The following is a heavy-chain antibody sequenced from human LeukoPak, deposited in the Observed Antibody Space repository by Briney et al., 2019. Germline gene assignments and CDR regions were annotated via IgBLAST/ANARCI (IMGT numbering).Heavy chain of an antibody. D-gene: IGHD1-20*01. CDR2: IAHTGST. CDR1: GDSVSSSRW. V-gene: IGHV4-4*02. CDR3: ARLVVYNWTPRAFDV. J-gene: IGHJ3*01. Sequence: SGTLSLTCAVSGDSVSSSRWRSWVRQPPGKGLEWIGEIAHTGSTKYTPSLRSRASISIDWSKNQFSLNLTSVTAADTATYFCARLVVYNWTPRAFDVWGQGTMVTVSS.